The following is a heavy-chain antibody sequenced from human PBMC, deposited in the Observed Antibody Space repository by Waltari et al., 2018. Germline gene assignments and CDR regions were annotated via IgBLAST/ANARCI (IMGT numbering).Heavy chain of an antibody. D-gene: IGHD2-15*01. CDR2: INHSGST. CDR3: AAVAAHTGWFDP. V-gene: IGHV4-34*01. CDR1: GGSFSGGSFSGYY. J-gene: IGHJ5*02. Sequence: QVQLQQWGAGLLKPSETLSLTCAVYGGSFSGGSFSGYYWSWIRQPPGMGLEWIGEINHSGSTNYNPSLKSRVTISVDTSKNQFSRKLSSVTAADTAVYYCAAVAAHTGWFDPWGQGTLVTVSS.